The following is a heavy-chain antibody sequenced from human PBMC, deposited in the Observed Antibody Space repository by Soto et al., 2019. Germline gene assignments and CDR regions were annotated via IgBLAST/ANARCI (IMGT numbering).Heavy chain of an antibody. V-gene: IGHV4-59*01. CDR1: RGSIRSYY. CDR2: IYNSGST. J-gene: IGHJ5*02. D-gene: IGHD3-16*01. Sequence: SETLSLTCTVSRGSIRSYYWSWIRQPPGKGLEWIGYIYNSGSTNYSPSLKSRVTISVDTSKNQFSLKLTSVTAADTAVYYCARWGPRWFDPWGQGILVTVSS. CDR3: ARWGPRWFDP.